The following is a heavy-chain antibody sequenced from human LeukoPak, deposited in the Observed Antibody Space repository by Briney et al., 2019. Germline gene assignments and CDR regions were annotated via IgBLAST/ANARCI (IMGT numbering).Heavy chain of an antibody. J-gene: IGHJ5*01. V-gene: IGHV4-38-2*02. D-gene: IGHD3-22*01. Sequence: SETLSLTCTVSGYSISTGYYWDWIRQPPGKGLEWIGTFYHGGSTYYNPSLKSRVTISVDTSKNQFSLNLTSVTAADTAVYYCARLSGYYYDLPGWFDSWGQGTLVTVSS. CDR3: ARLSGYYYDLPGWFDS. CDR2: FYHGGST. CDR1: GYSISTGYY.